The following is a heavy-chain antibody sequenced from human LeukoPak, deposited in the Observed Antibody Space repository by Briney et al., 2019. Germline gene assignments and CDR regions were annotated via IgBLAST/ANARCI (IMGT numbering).Heavy chain of an antibody. J-gene: IGHJ6*03. CDR2: IRYDGSNK. Sequence: GGSLRLSCAASGFTFSSYGMHWVRQAPGKGLEWVAFIRYDGSNKYYADSVKGRFTISRDNSKNTLYLQMNSLRAEDTAVYYCASTIAAAGSPKYYYYYMDVWGKGTTVTISS. CDR3: ASTIAAAGSPKYYYYYMDV. D-gene: IGHD6-13*01. V-gene: IGHV3-30*02. CDR1: GFTFSSYG.